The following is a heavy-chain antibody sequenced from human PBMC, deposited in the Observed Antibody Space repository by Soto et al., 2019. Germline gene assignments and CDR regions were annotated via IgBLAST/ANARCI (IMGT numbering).Heavy chain of an antibody. J-gene: IGHJ4*02. Sequence: QVQLQESGPGLVKPSQTLSLTCTVSGGSISSGDYYWSWIRQPPGKGLEWIGYIYYSGSTYYNPSLKSRVTISVDTSKTQFSLKLSSVTAADTAVYYCARERGQGYGDYGGVDYWGQGTLVTVSS. D-gene: IGHD4-17*01. V-gene: IGHV4-30-4*01. CDR3: ARERGQGYGDYGGVDY. CDR2: IYYSGST. CDR1: GGSISSGDYY.